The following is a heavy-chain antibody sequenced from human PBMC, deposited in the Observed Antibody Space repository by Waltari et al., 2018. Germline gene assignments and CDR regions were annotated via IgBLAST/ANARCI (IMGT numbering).Heavy chain of an antibody. CDR1: GFPITKYS. D-gene: IGHD6-19*01. CDR2: ISSYGNYI. V-gene: IGHV3-21*01. J-gene: IGHJ4*02. CDR3: AKDRDRGWFYESDY. Sequence: EVQLVESGGGLVKPGGSLRLSCVVSGFPITKYSRNWVRQAPGKGLEWVSSISSYGNYIYYADSVEGRFTISRDSANNSLSLHMNSLRVDDTAVYYCAKDRDRGWFYESDYWGQGTLVAVSS.